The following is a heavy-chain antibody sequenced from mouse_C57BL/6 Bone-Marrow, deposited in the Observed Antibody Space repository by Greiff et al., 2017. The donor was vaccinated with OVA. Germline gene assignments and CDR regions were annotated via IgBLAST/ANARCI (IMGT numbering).Heavy chain of an antibody. CDR2: IYPGSGST. V-gene: IGHV1-55*01. D-gene: IGHD1-1*01. Sequence: VQLQQPGAELVKPGASVKLSCKASGYTFTSYWITWVKQRPGQVLEWIGDIYPGSGSTNYNEKFKSKTTLTVDTSSSTAYMQLSSLTSEDSAVYYCARSHYGSSRYFDVWGTGTTVTVSS. CDR1: GYTFTSYW. J-gene: IGHJ1*03. CDR3: ARSHYGSSRYFDV.